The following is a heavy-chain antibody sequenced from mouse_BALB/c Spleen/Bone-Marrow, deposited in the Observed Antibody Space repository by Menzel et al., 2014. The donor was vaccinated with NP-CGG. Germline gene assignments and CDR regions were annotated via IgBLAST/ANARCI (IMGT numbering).Heavy chain of an antibody. CDR2: IDLSDSYT. D-gene: IGHD2-1*01. Sequence: QVQLQQPGAELVKPGASVKLSCKASGYTFTSYWMHWVKQRPGQGLEWIGEIDLSDSYTNYNQKFKGKATLTVDKSSSTAYMQLSSLTSEDSAVYYCARGLYGNTGYWGQGTTLTVSS. J-gene: IGHJ2*01. CDR3: ARGLYGNTGY. CDR1: GYTFTSYW. V-gene: IGHV1-69*02.